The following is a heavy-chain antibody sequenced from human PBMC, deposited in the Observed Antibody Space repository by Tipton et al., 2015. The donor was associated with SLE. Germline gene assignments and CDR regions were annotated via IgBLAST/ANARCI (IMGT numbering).Heavy chain of an antibody. Sequence: VQLVQSGPEVKEPGESLKISCKASGYTFTNYWIGWVRQMPGKGLEWMGVIYPGDSDTRYSPSFQGQVTISADKSISTVYLGWSSLEASDTAMYYCARLGAGRSVTPDWFDPWGQGTPVTVSS. CDR3: ARLGAGRSVTPDWFDP. V-gene: IGHV5-51*03. CDR2: IYPGDSDT. D-gene: IGHD4/OR15-4a*01. J-gene: IGHJ5*02. CDR1: GYTFTNYW.